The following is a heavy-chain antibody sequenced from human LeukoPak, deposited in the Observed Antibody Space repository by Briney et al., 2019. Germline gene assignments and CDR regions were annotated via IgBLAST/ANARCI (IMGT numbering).Heavy chain of an antibody. V-gene: IGHV3-7*01. D-gene: IGHD5-24*01. CDR1: GFTFRNYW. Sequence: PGGSLRLSCAASGFTFRNYWMGWVRQAPGKGLEWVANTKPDGSAEYYADSVRGRFTTSRDNANNFLYLQMNSLRAEDTAVYYCARDDGLNTNLDYWGQGTLVTVSS. CDR2: TKPDGSAE. CDR3: ARDDGLNTNLDY. J-gene: IGHJ4*02.